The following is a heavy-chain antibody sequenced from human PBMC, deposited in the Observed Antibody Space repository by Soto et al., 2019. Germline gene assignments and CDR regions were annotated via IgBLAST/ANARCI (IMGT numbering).Heavy chain of an antibody. CDR2: IIPFLGIA. CDR3: ARGISFRVEQWITADY. CDR1: GGTFSSYT. Sequence: QVQLVQSGAEVKKPGSSVKVSCKASGGTFSSYTISWVRQAPGQGLEWMGRIIPFLGIANYAQKFQGRVTITADKSTSTAYMELSSLRSEDTAVYHCARGISFRVEQWITADYWGQGTLVTVSS. J-gene: IGHJ4*02. V-gene: IGHV1-69*02. D-gene: IGHD6-19*01.